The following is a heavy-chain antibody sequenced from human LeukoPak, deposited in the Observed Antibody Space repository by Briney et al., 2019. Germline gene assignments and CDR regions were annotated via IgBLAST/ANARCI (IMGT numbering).Heavy chain of an antibody. CDR3: ARARYCGGDCPVDY. CDR2: ISGSAVIT. J-gene: IGHJ4*02. CDR1: GFTVSSNY. D-gene: IGHD2-21*02. Sequence: GGSLRLSCAASGFTVSSNYMSWVRQAPGKGLEWVSAISGSAVITFYADSVKGRFTISRDNSKNTLYLQMNSLRAEDTAVYYCARARYCGGDCPVDYWGQGTLVTVSS. V-gene: IGHV3-66*03.